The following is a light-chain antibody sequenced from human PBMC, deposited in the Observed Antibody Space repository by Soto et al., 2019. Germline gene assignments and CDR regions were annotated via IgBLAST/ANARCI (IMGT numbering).Light chain of an antibody. CDR1: QSVSSSY. V-gene: IGKV3-20*01. CDR3: QQYGSSPPWT. CDR2: GAS. J-gene: IGKJ1*01. Sequence: EIVLTQSPGTLSLSPGERATLSCRASQSVSSSYLAWYQQKPGQAPRLLIYGASSRATGIPDRFSGSGSGTDFTLTISRLEPEDFAVYYCQQYGSSPPWTFGQVTKGDIK.